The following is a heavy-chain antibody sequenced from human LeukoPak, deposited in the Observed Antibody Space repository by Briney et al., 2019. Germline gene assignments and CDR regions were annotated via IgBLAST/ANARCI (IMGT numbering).Heavy chain of an antibody. CDR3: AIQSGSNYDILTGYYKPPRDY. D-gene: IGHD3-9*01. Sequence: GGSLRLSCAASGFTFSSYSMNWVRQAPGKGLEWVSSISSSSSYIYYADSVKGRFTISRDNAKNSLYLQMNSLRAEDTAVYYCAIQSGSNYDILTGYYKPPRDYWGQGTLVTVSS. J-gene: IGHJ4*02. CDR1: GFTFSSYS. CDR2: ISSSSSYI. V-gene: IGHV3-21*01.